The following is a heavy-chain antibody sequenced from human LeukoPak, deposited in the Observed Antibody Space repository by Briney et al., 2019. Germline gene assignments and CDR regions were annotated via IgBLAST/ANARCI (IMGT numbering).Heavy chain of an antibody. CDR3: ARDEKTYYDFWSGNIPGAFDI. Sequence: PSQTLSLTCTVSGGSISSGDYYWSWIRQPPGKGLEWIGYIYYSGSTYYNPSLKSRVTISVGTSKNQFSLKLSSVTAADTAVYYCARDEKTYYDFWSGNIPGAFDIWGQGTMVTVSS. V-gene: IGHV4-30-4*08. CDR2: IYYSGST. D-gene: IGHD3-3*01. J-gene: IGHJ3*02. CDR1: GGSISSGDYY.